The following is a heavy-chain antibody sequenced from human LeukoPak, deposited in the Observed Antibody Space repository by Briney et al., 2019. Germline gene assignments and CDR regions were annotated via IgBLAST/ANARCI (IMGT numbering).Heavy chain of an antibody. CDR3: AREISMFVNAFDL. CDR2: IWYDGSNE. J-gene: IGHJ3*01. D-gene: IGHD3-10*02. Sequence: GGSLRLSCAASGLTFNIFWMHWVRQAPGKGLEWVAVIWYDGSNEYYADAVKGRFTISRDNSKNTVHLQMNSLRVEDTSVYYCAREISMFVNAFDLWGQGTLVAVSS. CDR1: GLTFNIFW. V-gene: IGHV3-33*08.